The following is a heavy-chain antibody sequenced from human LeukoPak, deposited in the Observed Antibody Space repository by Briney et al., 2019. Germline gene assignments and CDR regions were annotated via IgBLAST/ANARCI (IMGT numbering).Heavy chain of an antibody. CDR1: GFTLGDYD. CDR3: LTSSFDH. CDR2: ISSNSDTI. Sequence: PGGSLRLSCAASGFTLGDYDIHWVRQAPGRGPEWVSSISSNSDTIAYAEPVKGRFTVSRDNTINSLYLQMVSPRVEDAALYYCLTSSFDHWGQGTLVTVSS. J-gene: IGHJ4*02. V-gene: IGHV3-9*01.